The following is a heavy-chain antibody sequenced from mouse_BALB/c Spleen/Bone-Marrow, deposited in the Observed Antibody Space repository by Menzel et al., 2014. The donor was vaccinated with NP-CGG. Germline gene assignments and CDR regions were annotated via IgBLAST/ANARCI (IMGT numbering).Heavy chain of an antibody. CDR3: ARGLVY. Sequence: EVQLVESGGGLVQPGGSLKLSCAASGFTFSSYGMSWVRQTPDKRLELVATINTNGGNTYYPDSVKGRFTISRDNAKNTLYLQMSSLKSEDTAMYYCARGLVYWGQGTTLTVSS. CDR2: INTNGGNT. CDR1: GFTFSSYG. J-gene: IGHJ2*01. V-gene: IGHV5-6-3*01.